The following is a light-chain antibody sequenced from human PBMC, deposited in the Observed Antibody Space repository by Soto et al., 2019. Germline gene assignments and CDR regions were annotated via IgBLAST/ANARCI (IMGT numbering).Light chain of an antibody. V-gene: IGKV3-20*01. J-gene: IGKJ1*01. CDR1: QSVSSNY. Sequence: ESVLTQSPGTLSLSPGERATLSYRASQSVSSNYLAWYQQKPGQAPRLLIYGASTRATGIPDRFSGSGSGTDFTLTISRLEPEDSAVYYCQQYGSSPTWTFGPGTKV. CDR3: QQYGSSPTWT. CDR2: GAS.